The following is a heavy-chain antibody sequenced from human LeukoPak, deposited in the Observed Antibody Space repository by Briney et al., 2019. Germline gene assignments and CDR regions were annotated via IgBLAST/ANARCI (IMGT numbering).Heavy chain of an antibody. D-gene: IGHD2-2*01. V-gene: IGHV4-59*01. CDR2: IYYSGST. CDR3: ARLHCSSTSCEVDP. J-gene: IGHJ5*02. Sequence: APETLSLTCTVSGPSIRSFYWSRIRQPPGKVLEWLGYIYYSGSTNYNPSLKSRVTISVDTSKNQFSLKLSSVTAADTAVYYCARLHCSSTSCEVDPWGQGTLVTVSS. CDR1: GPSIRSFY.